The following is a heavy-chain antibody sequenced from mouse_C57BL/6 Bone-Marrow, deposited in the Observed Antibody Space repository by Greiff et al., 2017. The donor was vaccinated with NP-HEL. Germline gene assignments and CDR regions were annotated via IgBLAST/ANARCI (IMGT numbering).Heavy chain of an antibody. CDR1: GFTFSDYG. Sequence: DVKLVESGGGLVKPGGSLKLSCAASGFTFSDYGMHWVRQAPEKGLEWVAYISSGSSTIYYADTVKGRFTISRDNAKNTLFLQMTSLRSEDTAMYYCARNGYYYFDYWGQGTTLTVSS. D-gene: IGHD2-3*01. V-gene: IGHV5-17*01. CDR2: ISSGSSTI. CDR3: ARNGYYYFDY. J-gene: IGHJ2*01.